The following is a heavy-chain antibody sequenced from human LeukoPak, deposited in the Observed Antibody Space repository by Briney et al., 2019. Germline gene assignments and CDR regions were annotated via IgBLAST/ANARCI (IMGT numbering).Heavy chain of an antibody. V-gene: IGHV4-4*02. D-gene: IGHD5-18*01. CDR1: GGSISSTNW. CDR3: ASRGSTGTALVKMFPFDN. J-gene: IGHJ4*01. CDR2: IYHSGST. Sequence: SSGTLSLTCAVSGGSISSTNWWSWVRPPPGKGLEWIGEIYHSGSTNYNPPLKSRVTISVEKSKNQFSLKLNSVTAADTAVYYCASRGSTGTALVKMFPFDNWGHGTLVTVSS.